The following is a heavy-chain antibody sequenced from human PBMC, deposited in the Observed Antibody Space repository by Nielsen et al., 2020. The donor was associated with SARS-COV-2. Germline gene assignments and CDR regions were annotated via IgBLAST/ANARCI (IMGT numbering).Heavy chain of an antibody. Sequence: SETLSLTCAVSGGSVSSNDWWTWVRQSPGKGLEWIGEVSHSGSINYNPSLKSRVTLSMDKSKRQFSLMLTSVSAADTAVYFCARGDLVVVPSPILGLGPFFYYFYLDVWGKGTTVIVSS. CDR2: VSHSGSI. D-gene: IGHD2-2*01. CDR1: GGSVSSNDW. V-gene: IGHV4-4*02. CDR3: ARGDLVVVPSPILGLGPFFYYFYLDV. J-gene: IGHJ6*03.